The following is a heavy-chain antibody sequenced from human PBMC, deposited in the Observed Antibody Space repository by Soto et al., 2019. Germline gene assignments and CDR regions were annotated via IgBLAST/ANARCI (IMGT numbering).Heavy chain of an antibody. CDR2: ISSSSTGI. J-gene: IGHJ6*02. CDR3: ARALTWGLDV. V-gene: IGHV3-48*02. D-gene: IGHD3-10*01. CDR1: GFTFSLYG. Sequence: VQLVESGGGMVQPGGSLRLSCAASGFTFSLYGMSWVRQAPGKGLEWVSYISSSSTGIHYADSVKGRFTISRDDATNSMYLQMNSLRDGDTAVYYCARALTWGLDVWGQGTTVSISS.